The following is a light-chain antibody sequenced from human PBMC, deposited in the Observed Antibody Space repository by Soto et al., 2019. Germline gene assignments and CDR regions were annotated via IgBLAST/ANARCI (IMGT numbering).Light chain of an antibody. J-gene: IGKJ2*01. CDR3: QQTYKTPYT. Sequence: IHMTQSPSSLSASVGDRVTITCRASQRITTYLNWYQQKPGEAPKLLISTSGTLQRGVPSRFTGSGSGTDFNLTITGLQPADFATYFCQQTYKTPYTFGQGTKLEIK. CDR2: TSG. V-gene: IGKV1-39*01. CDR1: QRITTY.